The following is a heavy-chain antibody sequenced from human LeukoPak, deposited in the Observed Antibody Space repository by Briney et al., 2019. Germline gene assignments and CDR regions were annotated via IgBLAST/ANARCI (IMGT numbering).Heavy chain of an antibody. V-gene: IGHV1-2*02. CDR3: ASMMFGGVDAFDI. D-gene: IGHD3-16*01. CDR2: INPNSGGT. J-gene: IGHJ3*02. CDR1: GYTFTCYY. Sequence: VQISCKASGYTFTCYYMHWVRQAPGQGLEWMGWINPNSGGTNYAQKFQGRVTITRDTSISTAYMELSRLRSDDTAVYYCASMMFGGVDAFDIWGQGTMVTVSS.